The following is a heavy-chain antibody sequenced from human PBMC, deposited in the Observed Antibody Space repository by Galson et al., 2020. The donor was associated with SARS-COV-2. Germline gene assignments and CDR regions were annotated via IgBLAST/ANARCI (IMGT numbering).Heavy chain of an antibody. CDR2: IIPIFGTA. CDR3: ARVPYSSWSHEENWFDP. D-gene: IGHD6-6*01. Sequence: SVKVSCTASGGTFSSYAISWVRQAPGQGLEWMGGIIPIFGTANYAQKFQGRVTITADKSTSTAYMGLSSLSSEDTAVYYCARVPYSSWSHEENWFDPWGQGTLVTVSS. J-gene: IGHJ5*02. CDR1: GGTFSSYA. V-gene: IGHV1-69*06.